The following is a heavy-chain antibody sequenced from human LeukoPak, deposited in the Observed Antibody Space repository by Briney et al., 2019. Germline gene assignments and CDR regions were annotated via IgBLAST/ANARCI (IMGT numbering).Heavy chain of an antibody. CDR2: IYYSGST. CDR1: GVSFSGYY. V-gene: IGHV4-59*01. J-gene: IGHJ4*02. D-gene: IGHD2-2*01. Sequence: SETLSLTCAVYGVSFSGYYWSWIRQPPGKGLEWIGYIYYSGSTNYNPSLKSRVTISVDTSKNQFSLKLSSVTAADTAVYYCARVTDIVVVPDAPDVIPTRTYYFDYWGQGTLVTVSS. CDR3: ARVTDIVVVPDAPDVIPTRTYYFDY.